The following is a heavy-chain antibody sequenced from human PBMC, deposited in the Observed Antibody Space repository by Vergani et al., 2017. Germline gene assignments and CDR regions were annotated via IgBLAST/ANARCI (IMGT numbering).Heavy chain of an antibody. J-gene: IGHJ4*02. CDR1: GGRFNRHA. Sequence: QVILEQSGPEVKKPGSSVTVSCKASGGRFNRHAISWVRQAPGQGLEWLGGVIPILDTPNYAQNFRGRVSVTADESTSTAYMELTSLTSDDTALYFCAGDPAGLFFYDSWGQGTLSTVSS. CDR3: AGDPAGLFFYDS. CDR2: VIPILDTP. D-gene: IGHD3-16*01. V-gene: IGHV1-69*01.